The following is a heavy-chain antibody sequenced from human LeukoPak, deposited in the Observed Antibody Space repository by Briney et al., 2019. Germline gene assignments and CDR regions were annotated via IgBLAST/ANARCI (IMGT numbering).Heavy chain of an antibody. D-gene: IGHD3-10*01. J-gene: IGHJ4*02. CDR1: GGSFSSSSYY. Sequence: SETLSLTCTVSGGSFSSSSYYWGWLRQPPMKGLEWHGSIYYSGSTEYNLSLKSRVTISVHTSRNQFSLKLSSVTAADTAVYYFARHQSYGSGTYCASFDRWGQGILVTVSS. CDR3: ARHQSYGSGTYCASFDR. CDR2: IYYSGST. V-gene: IGHV4-39*01.